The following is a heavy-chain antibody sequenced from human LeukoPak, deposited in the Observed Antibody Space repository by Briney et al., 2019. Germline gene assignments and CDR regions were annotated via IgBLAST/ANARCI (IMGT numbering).Heavy chain of an antibody. D-gene: IGHD4-23*01. CDR2: VYTDGITT. CDR1: GFTFSSYY. CDR3: ARGLYGDPVGFDF. J-gene: IGHJ4*02. V-gene: IGHV3-74*01. Sequence: PGGSLRLSCAASGFTFSSYYMHWVRQAPGEGPVWVSRVYTDGITTNYADSVKGRFTISRDNAQNALYLQMHSLRAEDTAVYYCARGLYGDPVGFDFWGQGILVTVSS.